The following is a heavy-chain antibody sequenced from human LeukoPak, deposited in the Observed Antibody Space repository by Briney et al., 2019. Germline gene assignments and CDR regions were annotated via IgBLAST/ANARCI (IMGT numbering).Heavy chain of an antibody. CDR2: IYYSGST. CDR1: GGSISSYY. V-gene: IGHV4-59*01. Sequence: PSETLSLTCTVSGGSISSYYWSWIRQPPGKGLEWIGYIYYSGSTNYNPSLKSRVTISVDTSKNQFSLKLSSVTAADTDVYYCARVGRYGYNLEYFDYWGQGTLVTVSS. CDR3: ARVGRYGYNLEYFDY. J-gene: IGHJ4*02. D-gene: IGHD5-24*01.